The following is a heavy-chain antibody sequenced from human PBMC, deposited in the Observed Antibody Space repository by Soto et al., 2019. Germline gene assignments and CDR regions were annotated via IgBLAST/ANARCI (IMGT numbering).Heavy chain of an antibody. D-gene: IGHD6-6*01. CDR3: TTGRFSSSLYFDS. Sequence: EVQLVESGGGLVQPGGSLRLSCATSGFILSDCAMNWVRQAPGKGLEWVGRIKSKTDGGTTDYGAPVRGRFTISRDDSKNTLYLQMNSLKTEDTAVYYCTTGRFSSSLYFDSWGQGTLVTVSS. CDR1: GFILSDCA. J-gene: IGHJ4*02. CDR2: IKSKTDGGTT. V-gene: IGHV3-15*01.